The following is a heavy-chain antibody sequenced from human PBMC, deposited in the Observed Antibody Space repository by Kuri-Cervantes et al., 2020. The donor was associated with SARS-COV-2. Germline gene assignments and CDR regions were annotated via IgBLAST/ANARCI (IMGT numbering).Heavy chain of an antibody. D-gene: IGHD4-17*01. Sequence: GESLKIPCAPSGFTFSRYAMIWVRQAPGKGLEWISAFRGGGYTTYYADSVKGRFTIFRDNFKNTLYLQMSNLRAEDTAVYYCAKDPNGDYVGAFDFWGQGTLVTVSS. CDR2: FRGGGYTT. V-gene: IGHV3-23*01. CDR3: AKDPNGDYVGAFDF. CDR1: GFTFSRYA. J-gene: IGHJ3*01.